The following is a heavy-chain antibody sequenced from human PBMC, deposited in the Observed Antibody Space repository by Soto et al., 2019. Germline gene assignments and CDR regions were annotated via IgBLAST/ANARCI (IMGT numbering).Heavy chain of an antibody. Sequence: SETLSLTCAVYGGSFSGYYWSWIRQPPGKGLEWIGEINHSGSTNYNPSLKSRVTISVDTSKNQFSLKLSSVTAADTAVYYCARGKYCSSTSCYSYYYYYYYMDVWGKGTTVTVSS. V-gene: IGHV4-34*01. J-gene: IGHJ6*03. CDR2: INHSGST. D-gene: IGHD2-2*01. CDR3: ARGKYCSSTSCYSYYYYYYYMDV. CDR1: GGSFSGYY.